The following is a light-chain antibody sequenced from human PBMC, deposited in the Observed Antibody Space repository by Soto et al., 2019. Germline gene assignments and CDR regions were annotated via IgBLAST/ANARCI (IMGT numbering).Light chain of an antibody. CDR2: YNN. V-gene: IGLV1-44*01. CDR3: AAWDDSLNGVI. J-gene: IGLJ2*01. CDR1: SSNIGSNS. Sequence: QSVLTQPPSASGTPGQRVTISCSGSSSNIGSNSVNWFQQLPGAAPKVLIYYNNRRPSGVPDRFSGSKSGTSASLAISGLQSEDEADYYCAAWDDSLNGVIFGGGTKLTVL.